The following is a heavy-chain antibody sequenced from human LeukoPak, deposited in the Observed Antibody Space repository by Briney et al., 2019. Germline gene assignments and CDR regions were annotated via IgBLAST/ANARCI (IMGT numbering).Heavy chain of an antibody. Sequence: SVKVSCKASGGTFSSYAISWVRQAPGQGLEWMGGIIPIFGTANYAQKFQGRVTITADESTSTAYMELSSVTAADTAVYYCARRRRNFIAVAGYFDYWGQGTLVTVSS. CDR2: IIPIFGTA. CDR1: GGTFSSYA. V-gene: IGHV1-69*01. D-gene: IGHD6-19*01. J-gene: IGHJ4*02. CDR3: ARRRRNFIAVAGYFDY.